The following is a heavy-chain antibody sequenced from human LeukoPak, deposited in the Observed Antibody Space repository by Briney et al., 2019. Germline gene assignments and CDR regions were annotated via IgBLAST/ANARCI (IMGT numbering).Heavy chain of an antibody. Sequence: ASVKVSCKASGGTFSSYAISWVRQAPGQGLEWMGRIIPILGIANYAQKFQGRVTITADKSTSTAYMELRSLRSDDTAVYYCARVAAAGTSGVDYWGQGTLVTVSS. V-gene: IGHV1-69*04. CDR1: GGTFSSYA. D-gene: IGHD6-13*01. CDR3: ARVAAAGTSGVDY. CDR2: IIPILGIA. J-gene: IGHJ4*02.